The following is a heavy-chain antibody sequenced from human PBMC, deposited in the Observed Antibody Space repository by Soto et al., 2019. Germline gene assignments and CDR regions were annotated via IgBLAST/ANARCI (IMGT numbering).Heavy chain of an antibody. V-gene: IGHV5-51*01. J-gene: IGHJ6*02. D-gene: IGHD6-6*01. Sequence: EVQLVQSGAEVKKPGVSLKISCKGSGYTFPSYWIAWVRQMPGKGLEWMGIIYPGDSDTRYSPSFQDQVTISADKSISTAYLQWSSLKASDTAMYYCARLRYSSSFYNGMDVWGQGTTVTVSS. CDR2: IYPGDSDT. CDR3: ARLRYSSSFYNGMDV. CDR1: GYTFPSYW.